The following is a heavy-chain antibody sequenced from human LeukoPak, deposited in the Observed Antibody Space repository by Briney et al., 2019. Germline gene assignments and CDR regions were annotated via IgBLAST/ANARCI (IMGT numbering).Heavy chain of an antibody. J-gene: IGHJ4*02. D-gene: IGHD3-22*01. CDR3: ARGRDSSGRDFDY. V-gene: IGHV3-13*01. CDR2: IGTAGDT. Sequence: GGSLRLSCAASGFTFSSYDMHWVRQATGKGLEWVSAIGTAGDTYYPGSVKGRFTISRENAKNSLYLQMNSLRAGDTAVYYCARGRDSSGRDFDYWGQGTLVTVSS. CDR1: GFTFSSYD.